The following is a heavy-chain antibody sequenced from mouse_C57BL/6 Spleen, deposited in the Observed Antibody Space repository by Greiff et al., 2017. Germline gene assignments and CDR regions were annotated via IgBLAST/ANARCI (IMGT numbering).Heavy chain of an antibody. D-gene: IGHD3-3*01. V-gene: IGHV5-4*01. J-gene: IGHJ2*01. Sequence: EVKLVESGGGLVKPGGSLKLSCAASGFTFSSYAMSWVRQTPDKRLEWVATISDGGSYTYYPDNVKGRFTISRDNAKNNLYLQMSHLKSEDTAMYYCARDGGRDYFDYWGQGTTLTVSS. CDR2: ISDGGSYT. CDR3: ARDGGRDYFDY. CDR1: GFTFSSYA.